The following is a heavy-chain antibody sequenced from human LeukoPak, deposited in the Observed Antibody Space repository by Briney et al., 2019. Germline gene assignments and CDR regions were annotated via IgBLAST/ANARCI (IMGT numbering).Heavy chain of an antibody. CDR2: IYPGDPDT. J-gene: IGHJ4*02. CDR1: GYTFSSHW. D-gene: IGHD5-18*01. V-gene: IGHV5-51*01. Sequence: GESLKISCKASGYTFSSHWIGWVRQMPGKGLEWMGIIYPGDPDTRYSPSFQGQVTISADKSINTAYLQWSSLKASDTAIYYCARQLQRGYSYSDYWGQGTLVTVSS. CDR3: ARQLQRGYSYSDY.